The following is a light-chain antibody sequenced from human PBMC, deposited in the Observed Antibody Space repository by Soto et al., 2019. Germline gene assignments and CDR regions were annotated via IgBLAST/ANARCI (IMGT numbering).Light chain of an antibody. CDR3: QQYYSYPRT. J-gene: IGKJ1*01. V-gene: IGKV1-8*01. CDR2: AAS. CDR1: QDISHY. Sequence: AIQMTPSPSFLSASVGAPVTITCQASQDISHYLNWYQQKPGKAPKLLIYAASTLQSGVPSRFSGSGSGTDFTLTISCLQSEDFATYYCQQYYSYPRTFGQGTKVDI.